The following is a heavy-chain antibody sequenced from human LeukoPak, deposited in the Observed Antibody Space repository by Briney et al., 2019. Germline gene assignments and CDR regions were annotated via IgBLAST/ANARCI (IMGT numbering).Heavy chain of an antibody. J-gene: IGHJ6*02. CDR3: ARVRSGYFPMDV. CDR2: ISSSSSYI. D-gene: IGHD3-9*01. Sequence: GGSLRLSCAASGFTFSSYSMNWARQAPGQGLEWVSSISSSSSYIYYADSVKGRFTISRDNAKNSLYLQMNSLRAEDTAVYYCARVRSGYFPMDVWGQGTTVTVSS. V-gene: IGHV3-21*01. CDR1: GFTFSSYS.